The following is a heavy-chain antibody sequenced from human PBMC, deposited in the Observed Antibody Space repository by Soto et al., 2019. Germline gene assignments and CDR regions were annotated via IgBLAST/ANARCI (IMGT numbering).Heavy chain of an antibody. J-gene: IGHJ4*02. CDR3: ASERRGSSDY. CDR1: GHTFTSYD. CDR2: MKPNSGNT. V-gene: IGHV1-8*01. Sequence: QVQQVQSWPEVKKPGASVKVSCKASGHTFTSYDINWVRQATGQGLEWMGWMKPNSGNTGYAQTLQGRATMTRNTSISTAYIEPSSLNSEDTAVYSSASERRGSSDYWGQGTLVTVSS. D-gene: IGHD3-16*01.